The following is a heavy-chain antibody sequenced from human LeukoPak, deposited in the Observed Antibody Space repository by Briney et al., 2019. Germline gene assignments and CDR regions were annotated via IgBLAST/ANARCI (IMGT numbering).Heavy chain of an antibody. D-gene: IGHD3-10*01. Sequence: SETLSLTCTVYSGLVSSDYWTWVRQPPGKGLEWVGYIFSNGNTEYSPSLESRATIPVDTSKNQCSLKLTSVTAADTAVYYCARVVYRGENWFDPWGQGTLVTVSS. CDR3: ARVVYRGENWFDP. CDR2: IFSNGNT. J-gene: IGHJ5*02. V-gene: IGHV4-59*02. CDR1: SGLVSSDY.